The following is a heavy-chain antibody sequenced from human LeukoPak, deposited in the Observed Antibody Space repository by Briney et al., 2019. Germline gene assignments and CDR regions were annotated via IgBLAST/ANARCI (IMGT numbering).Heavy chain of an antibody. CDR2: ISYDGSNK. CDR1: GFTFSSYA. D-gene: IGHD3-9*01. Sequence: PGGSLRLSCAASGFTFSSYAMHWVRQAPGKGLEWVAVISYDGSNKYYADSVKGRFTISRDNSKNTLYLQMNSLRVEDTAVYYCALQNYDILTGPGHWGQGTLVTVSS. CDR3: ALQNYDILTGPGH. V-gene: IGHV3-30-3*01. J-gene: IGHJ4*02.